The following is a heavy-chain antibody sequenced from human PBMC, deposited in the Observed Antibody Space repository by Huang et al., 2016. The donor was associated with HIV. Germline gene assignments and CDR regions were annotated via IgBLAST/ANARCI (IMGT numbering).Heavy chain of an antibody. CDR1: GDSISRGGYL. D-gene: IGHD2-15*01. CDR3: ARDRITQCNGGRCYSDWSDP. CDR2: IYYPGTE. V-gene: IGHV4-30-4*08. J-gene: IGHJ5*02. Sequence: QVQLQESGPGPVKPSQTLSLTCTVSGDSISRGGYLWSWIRQSPGKGLEWIGSIYYPGTESYNPARRGGVTMAVDTSKNQFSLRLTSVTAEDTAVYYCARDRITQCNGGRCYSDWSDPWGQGTLVSVSS.